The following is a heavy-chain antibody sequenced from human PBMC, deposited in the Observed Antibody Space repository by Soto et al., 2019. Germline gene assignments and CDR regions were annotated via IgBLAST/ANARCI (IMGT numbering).Heavy chain of an antibody. V-gene: IGHV3-33*01. J-gene: IGHJ6*02. CDR2: IWYDGSNK. D-gene: IGHD5-18*01. CDR1: GFTFSSYG. Sequence: GGSLRLSCAASGFTFSSYGMHWVRQAPGKGLEWVAVIWYDGSNKYYADSVKGRFTISRDNSKNTLYLQMNSLRAEDTAVYYCARVSKWGYIYGYFHYYYAMDVWGQGTTVTGS. CDR3: ARVSKWGYIYGYFHYYYAMDV.